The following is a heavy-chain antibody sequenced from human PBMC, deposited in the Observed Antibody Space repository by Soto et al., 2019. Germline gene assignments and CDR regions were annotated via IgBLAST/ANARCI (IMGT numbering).Heavy chain of an antibody. CDR3: AKRCCGGGVCYTIDY. CDR1: GFTFSSNP. V-gene: IGHV3-23*01. Sequence: EVQLLESGGGVVQPGGSLRLSCAASGFTFSSNPMTWVRQAPGKGLEWVSTIGGSGGSTYYADSVKGRFTISSDTSKNTLYLQMNSLRAEDTAVYYCAKRCCGGGVCYTIDYWGQGTLVTVSS. CDR2: IGGSGGST. J-gene: IGHJ4*02. D-gene: IGHD2-15*01.